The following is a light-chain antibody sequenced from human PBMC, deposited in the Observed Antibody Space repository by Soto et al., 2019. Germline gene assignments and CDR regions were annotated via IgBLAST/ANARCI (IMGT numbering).Light chain of an antibody. J-gene: IGLJ3*02. V-gene: IGLV2-8*01. Sequence: QSVLTQPASVSGSPGQSVTISCTGTSCDVGGYNYVSWYQQHPGKAPKLMIYEVSKRHSGVPDRFSGSKSGNTASLTVSGLQADDEADYYCYSYSGSNNWVFGGGTKLTVL. CDR3: YSYSGSNNWV. CDR2: EVS. CDR1: SCDVGGYNY.